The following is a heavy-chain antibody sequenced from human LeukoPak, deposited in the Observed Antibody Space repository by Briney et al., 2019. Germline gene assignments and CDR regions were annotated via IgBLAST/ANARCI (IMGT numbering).Heavy chain of an antibody. J-gene: IGHJ4*02. CDR1: GYTFARYG. CDR3: ARDGTYSGRPDY. D-gene: IGHD4-11*01. CDR2: ISTYNGNT. V-gene: IGHV1-18*01. Sequence: ASVKVSCKASGYTFARYGISWVRQAPGQGLEWMGWISTYNGNTNYAQRLQGRVTMTTDASTSTAYMELRSLTSDGTAVYYCARDGTYSGRPDYWGQGTLVTVSS.